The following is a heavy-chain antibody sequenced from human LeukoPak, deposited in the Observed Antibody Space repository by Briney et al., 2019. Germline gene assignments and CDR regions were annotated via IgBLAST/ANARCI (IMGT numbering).Heavy chain of an antibody. Sequence: GESLKISCKGSGYSFTSYWIGWVRQMPGKGLEWMGIIYPGDSDTRYSPSFQGQVTISADKSISTAYLQWGSLKASDTAMYYCARRRSSGWYVRYYFDYWGQGTLVTVSS. V-gene: IGHV5-51*01. CDR1: GYSFTSYW. CDR3: ARRRSSGWYVRYYFDY. J-gene: IGHJ4*02. D-gene: IGHD6-19*01. CDR2: IYPGDSDT.